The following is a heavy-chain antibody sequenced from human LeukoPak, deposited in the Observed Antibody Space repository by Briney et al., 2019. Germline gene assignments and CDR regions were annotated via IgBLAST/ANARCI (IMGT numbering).Heavy chain of an antibody. J-gene: IGHJ4*02. Sequence: GGSLRLSCAASGFNFNLFWMTWVRQAPGKGLQWVDNIKQDGSEKYYVDSVKGRFTISRDDAKKTLYLQMNSLRAEDTAVYYCARGWNGFDYWGQGTLVTVSS. CDR1: GFNFNLFW. CDR3: ARGWNGFDY. D-gene: IGHD1-1*01. CDR2: IKQDGSEK. V-gene: IGHV3-7*05.